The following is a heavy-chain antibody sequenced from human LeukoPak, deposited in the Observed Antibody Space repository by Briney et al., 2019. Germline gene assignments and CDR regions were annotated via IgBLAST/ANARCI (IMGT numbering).Heavy chain of an antibody. D-gene: IGHD3-22*01. J-gene: IGHJ4*02. V-gene: IGHV3-23*01. CDR1: GFTFSSYA. CDR3: ANLTSYDSSGYPLIDY. Sequence: GGSLRLSCAASGFTFSSYAMSWVRQAPGKGLEWVSAISGSGGSTYYADSVKGRFTISRDNSKNTLYLQMNSLRAEDKALYYCANLTSYDSSGYPLIDYWGQGTLVTVSS. CDR2: ISGSGGST.